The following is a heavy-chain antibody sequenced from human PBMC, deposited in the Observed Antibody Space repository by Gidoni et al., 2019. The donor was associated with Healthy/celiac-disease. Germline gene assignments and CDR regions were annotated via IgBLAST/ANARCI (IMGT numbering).Heavy chain of an antibody. CDR1: GFTFSSYA. CDR2: ISSNGGST. V-gene: IGHV3-64D*06. CDR3: VKGRIAAAGHFDY. D-gene: IGHD6-13*01. Sequence: EVQLVESGGGLVQPGGSLRLSCSASGFTFSSYAMHWVRQAPGKGLEYVSAISSNGGSTYYADSVKGRFTISRDNSKNTLYLQMSSLRAEDTAVYYCVKGRIAAAGHFDYWGQGTLVTVSS. J-gene: IGHJ4*02.